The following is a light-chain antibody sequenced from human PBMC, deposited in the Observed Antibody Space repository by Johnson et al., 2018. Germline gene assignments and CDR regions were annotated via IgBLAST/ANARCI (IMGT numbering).Light chain of an antibody. J-gene: IGLJ1*01. V-gene: IGLV1-51*02. CDR3: GTWDSSLSAFNV. CDR1: SSNIGNNY. CDR2: ENN. Sequence: QSVLTQPPSVSAAPGQKVTISCSGSSSNIGNNYVSWYQQLPGTAPKLLIYENNKRPSGIPDRFSGSKSGTSATLGITGLQTGDEAEYYCGTWDSSLSAFNVFGTGTKVTVL.